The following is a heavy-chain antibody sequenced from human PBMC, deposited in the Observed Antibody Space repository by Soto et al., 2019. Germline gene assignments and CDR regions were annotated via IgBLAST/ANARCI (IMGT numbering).Heavy chain of an antibody. CDR1: GGSFSGYY. V-gene: IGHV4-34*01. D-gene: IGHD6-13*01. J-gene: IGHJ5*02. CDR3: ARGRRYSSSWYWSDP. Sequence: SETLSLTCAVYGGSFSGYYWSWIRQPPGKGLEWIGEINHSGSTNYNPSLKSRVTISVDTSKNQFSLKLSSVTAADTAVYYCARGRRYSSSWYWSDPWGQGTLVTVSS. CDR2: INHSGST.